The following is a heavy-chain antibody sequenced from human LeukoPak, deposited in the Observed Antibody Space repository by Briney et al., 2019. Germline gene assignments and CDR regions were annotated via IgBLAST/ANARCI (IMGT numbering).Heavy chain of an antibody. CDR2: MNPNSGNT. D-gene: IGHD3-10*01. V-gene: IGHV1-8*01. Sequence: ASVKVSCKASGYTFTSYDINWVRQATGQGLGWMGWMNPNSGNTGYAQKFQGRVTMTRNTSISTAYMELSSLRSEDTAVYYCARVTMVRGVIMTLDYWGQGTLVTVSS. CDR3: ARVTMVRGVIMTLDY. J-gene: IGHJ4*02. CDR1: GYTFTSYD.